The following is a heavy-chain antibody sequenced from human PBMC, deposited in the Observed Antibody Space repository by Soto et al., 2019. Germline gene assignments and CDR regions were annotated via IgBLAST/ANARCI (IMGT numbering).Heavy chain of an antibody. CDR1: GGSIDSSAYY. CDR3: ARRDCGGDCYSWYY. J-gene: IGHJ4*02. V-gene: IGHV4-39*01. Sequence: SETLSLTCAVSGGSIDSSAYYWGWIRQPPGKGLEWIGSIVYSGGTYYNPSLKSRVTISVDTSKNQFSLKLSSVTAADTAVYYCARRDCGGDCYSWYYWGQGTRVTLSS. CDR2: IVYSGGT. D-gene: IGHD2-21*02.